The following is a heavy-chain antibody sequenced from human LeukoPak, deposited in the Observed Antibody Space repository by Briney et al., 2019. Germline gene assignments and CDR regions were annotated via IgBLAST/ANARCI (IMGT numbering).Heavy chain of an antibody. CDR2: ISSNIDTT. CDR1: GFTFSSYS. Sequence: PGGSLRLSCAVSGFTFSSYSMNWVRQAPGKGPEWLSYISSNIDTTYYADSVKGRFTISRDNAKNTLYLQMNSLRAKDTAVYYCARKGYYFDYWGQGTLVTVSS. CDR3: ARKGYYFDY. J-gene: IGHJ4*02. V-gene: IGHV3-48*04.